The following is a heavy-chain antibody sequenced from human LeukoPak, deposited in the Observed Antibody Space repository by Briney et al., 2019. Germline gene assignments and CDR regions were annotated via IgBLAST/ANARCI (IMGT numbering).Heavy chain of an antibody. Sequence: ASVKVSCKASGGTFSSYAISWVRQAPGQGLEWMGRIIPILGIANYAQKFQGRVTITADKSTSTAYMELSSLRSEDTAVYYCARAGTGRGVIIQALGYWGQGTLVTVSS. CDR1: GGTFSSYA. CDR3: ARAGTGRGVIIQALGY. J-gene: IGHJ4*02. CDR2: IIPILGIA. V-gene: IGHV1-69*04. D-gene: IGHD3-10*01.